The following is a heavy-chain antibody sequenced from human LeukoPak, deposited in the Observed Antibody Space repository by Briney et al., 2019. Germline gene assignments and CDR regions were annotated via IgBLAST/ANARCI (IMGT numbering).Heavy chain of an antibody. CDR2: INSDGSST. J-gene: IGHJ3*02. V-gene: IGHV3-74*01. CDR3: ARGRRTTIFGHDAFDI. CDR1: GFTFSSYW. Sequence: PGGSLRLSCAASGFTFSSYWMHWVRQAPGKGLVWVSRINSDGSSTSYADSVKGRFTISRDNAKNTLYLQMNSLRAEDTAVYYCARGRRTTIFGHDAFDIWGQGTMVTVSS. D-gene: IGHD3-3*01.